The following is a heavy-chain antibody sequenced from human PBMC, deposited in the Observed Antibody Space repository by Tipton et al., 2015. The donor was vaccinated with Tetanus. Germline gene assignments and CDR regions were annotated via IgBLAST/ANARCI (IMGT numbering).Heavy chain of an antibody. J-gene: IGHJ6*02. CDR2: ISGSGGST. CDR1: GFTFSSYA. Sequence: SLRLSCAASGFTFSSYAMSWVRQAPGKGLEWVSAISGSGGSTYYADSVKGRFTISRDNSKNTLYLQMNGLRAEDTAVYYCAKERPRNNDFWSGYSHYYYGMDVWGQGTTVTVS. V-gene: IGHV3-23*01. CDR3: AKERPRNNDFWSGYSHYYYGMDV. D-gene: IGHD3-3*01.